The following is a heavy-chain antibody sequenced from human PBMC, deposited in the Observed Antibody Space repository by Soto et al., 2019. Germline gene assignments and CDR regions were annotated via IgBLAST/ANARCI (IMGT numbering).Heavy chain of an antibody. Sequence: SLRLSCAVSGFTFDDNAMHWVRQAPEKGLEWVSGINWKSDIGYADSVKGRFTISRDNAENSLYLQMNSLRAEDTALYYCAISQGRGRRTTFIYWGQVTQLPVTS. CDR3: AISQGRGRRTTFIY. CDR2: INWKSDI. J-gene: IGHJ4*02. CDR1: GFTFDDNA. V-gene: IGHV3-9*01. D-gene: IGHD3-16*01.